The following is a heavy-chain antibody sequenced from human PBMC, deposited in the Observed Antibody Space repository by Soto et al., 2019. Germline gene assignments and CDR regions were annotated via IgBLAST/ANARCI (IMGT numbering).Heavy chain of an antibody. V-gene: IGHV3-30-3*01. CDR1: VFTCSSYA. D-gene: IGHD2-2*01. J-gene: IGHJ6*02. Sequence: GALRLSCAASVFTCSSYAMHWVRQAPGKGLEWVAVISYDGSNKYYADSVKGRFTISRDNSKNTVYLQMNSLRAEDTAVYYCARERVPAPYYYYGMDVWGQGTTVTVSS. CDR3: ARERVPAPYYYYGMDV. CDR2: ISYDGSNK.